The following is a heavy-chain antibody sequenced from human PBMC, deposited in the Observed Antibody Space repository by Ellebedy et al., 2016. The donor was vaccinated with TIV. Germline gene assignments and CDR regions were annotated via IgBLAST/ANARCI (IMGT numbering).Heavy chain of an antibody. CDR2: ISWNSGSI. CDR3: AKAARGLRNSGYPSYYYGMDV. Sequence: SLKISXAASGFTFDDYAMHWVRQAPGKGLEWVSGISWNSGSIGYADSVKGRFTISRDNAKNSLYLQMNSLRAEDTALYYCAKAARGLRNSGYPSYYYGMDVWGQGTTVTVSS. V-gene: IGHV3-9*01. J-gene: IGHJ6*02. CDR1: GFTFDDYA. D-gene: IGHD5-12*01.